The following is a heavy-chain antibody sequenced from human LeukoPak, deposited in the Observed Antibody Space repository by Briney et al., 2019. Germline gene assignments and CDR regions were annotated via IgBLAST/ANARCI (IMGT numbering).Heavy chain of an antibody. CDR1: GGTFSSYA. V-gene: IGHV1-69*13. Sequence: ASVKVSCKASGGTFSSYAISWVRQAPGQGLEWMGGLIPIFGTANYAQKFQGRVTITSDESTSTAYMELSSLRSEDTAVYYCARESGQLVLKGWFDPWGQGTLVTPSS. CDR3: ARESGQLVLKGWFDP. D-gene: IGHD6-6*01. J-gene: IGHJ5*02. CDR2: LIPIFGTA.